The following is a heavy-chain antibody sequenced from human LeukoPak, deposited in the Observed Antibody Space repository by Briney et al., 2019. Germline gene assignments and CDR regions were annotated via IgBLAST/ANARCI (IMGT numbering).Heavy chain of an antibody. CDR1: GGSFSGYY. CDR3: ARGSDSSPINPYYYYYYMDV. CDR2: INHSGST. V-gene: IGHV4-34*01. Sequence: PSETLSLTCAVYGGSFSGYYWSWIRQPPGKGLEWIGEINHSGSTNYNPSLKSRVTIPVDTSKNQFSLKLSSVTAADTAVYYCARGSDSSPINPYYYYYYMDVWGKGTTVTVSS. D-gene: IGHD6-13*01. J-gene: IGHJ6*03.